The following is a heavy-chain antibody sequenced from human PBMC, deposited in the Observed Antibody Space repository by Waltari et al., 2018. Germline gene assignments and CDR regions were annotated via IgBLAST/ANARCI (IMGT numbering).Heavy chain of an antibody. J-gene: IGHJ2*01. V-gene: IGHV1-69*05. CDR2: IVPTLSTA. D-gene: IGHD6-19*01. CDR3: ARGHIAVDDYWYFDL. CDR1: GGTFSSYA. Sequence: QVQLVQSGAEVKKPGSSVKVSCKASGGTFSSYAISWVRQAPGPGLEWMGGIVPTLSTANYAQKFQGRFTITTDESTSTAYMELSSLRSEDTAVYYCARGHIAVDDYWYFDLWGRGTLVTVSS.